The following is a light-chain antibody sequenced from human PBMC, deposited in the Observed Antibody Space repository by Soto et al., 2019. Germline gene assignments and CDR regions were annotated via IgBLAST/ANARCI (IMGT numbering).Light chain of an antibody. CDR2: KNN. J-gene: IGLJ2*01. V-gene: IGLV1-47*01. CDR3: AAWDDSLRVGI. CDR1: SSNVGSNF. Sequence: QAVLTQPPSASGTPGQRVTISCSGSSSNVGSNFVYWYQQLPGTAPKLLLYKNNQRPSGVPDRFSGSKSGTSASLAISGLRSEDEADYYCAAWDDSLRVGIFGGGTKLTVL.